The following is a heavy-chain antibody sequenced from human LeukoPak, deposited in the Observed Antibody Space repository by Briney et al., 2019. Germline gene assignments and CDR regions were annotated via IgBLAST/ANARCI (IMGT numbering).Heavy chain of an antibody. CDR3: AKGMAGAPTFDY. CDR1: GFNFSTYG. Sequence: GGSLRLSCAASGFNFSTYGMSWVRQAPGKGLEWVSLVSGSGGSTYYGDSVKGRFTISRDNSKNTLYLQMNSLRAEDTAVYYCAKGMAGAPTFDYWGQGTLVTVSS. D-gene: IGHD1-26*01. V-gene: IGHV3-23*01. J-gene: IGHJ4*02. CDR2: VSGSGGST.